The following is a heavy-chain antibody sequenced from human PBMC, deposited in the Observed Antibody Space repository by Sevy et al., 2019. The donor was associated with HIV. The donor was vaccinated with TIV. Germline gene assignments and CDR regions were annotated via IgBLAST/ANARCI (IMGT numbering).Heavy chain of an antibody. CDR1: GYTFTGYY. CDR3: ARAGGNYCSSTSCYTWFDP. V-gene: IGHV1-2*02. Sequence: ASVKVSCKASGYTFTGYYMHWVRQAPGQGLEWMGWINPNSGGTNYAQKFQGRVTMTRATSISTAYMELSRLRSDDTAVYYCARAGGNYCSSTSCYTWFDPWGQGTLVTVSS. CDR2: INPNSGGT. D-gene: IGHD2-2*02. J-gene: IGHJ5*02.